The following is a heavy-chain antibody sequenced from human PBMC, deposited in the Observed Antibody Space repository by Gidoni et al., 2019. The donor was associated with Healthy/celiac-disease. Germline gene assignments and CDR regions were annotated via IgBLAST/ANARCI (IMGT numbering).Heavy chain of an antibody. CDR1: GASISIRSW. V-gene: IGHV4-4*02. CDR3: ARLSGEQQLVPQLYYYYYGMDV. J-gene: IGHJ6*02. Sequence: QVQLQESGPGLVKPSGTLSLSCAVSGASISIRSWWSWVRQPPGKGLEWIGEIYHSGSTNYNPSLKSRVTISVDKSKNQFSLNLSSVTAADTAIYYCARLSGEQQLVPQLYYYYYGMDVWGQGTTVTVSS. D-gene: IGHD6-13*01. CDR2: IYHSGST.